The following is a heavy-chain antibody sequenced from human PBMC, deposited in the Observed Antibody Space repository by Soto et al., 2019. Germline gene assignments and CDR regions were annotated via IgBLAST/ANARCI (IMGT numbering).Heavy chain of an antibody. Sequence: PSGSLSLTCTVSGGSISSSSYYLGWIRQPPGKGLEWIGSIYYSGSTYYNPSLKSRVTISVDTSKNQFSLKLSSVTAADTAVYYCARHYDSSGYYASGYFDYWGQGTLVTVSS. CDR2: IYYSGST. V-gene: IGHV4-39*01. D-gene: IGHD3-22*01. J-gene: IGHJ4*02. CDR1: GGSISSSSYY. CDR3: ARHYDSSGYYASGYFDY.